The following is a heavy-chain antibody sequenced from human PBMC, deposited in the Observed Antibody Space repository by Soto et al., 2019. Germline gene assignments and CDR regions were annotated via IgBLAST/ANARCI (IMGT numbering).Heavy chain of an antibody. CDR2: IIPIFGTA. CDR3: ARHVPAAGCYCGRDV. J-gene: IGHJ6*02. CDR1: GGTFSSYA. V-gene: IGHV1-69*12. Sequence: QVQLVQSGAEVKKPGSSVKVSCKASGGTFSSYAISWVRQAPGQGLEWMGGIIPIFGTANYAQKFQGRVTLPADEATCTDCMELSSLGSADTAVYYCARHVPAAGCYCGRDVWGQGTTVTVSS. D-gene: IGHD2-2*01.